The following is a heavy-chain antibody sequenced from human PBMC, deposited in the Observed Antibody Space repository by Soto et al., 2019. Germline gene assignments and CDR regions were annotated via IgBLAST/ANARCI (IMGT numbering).Heavy chain of an antibody. D-gene: IGHD3-3*01. CDR1: GGSISSSSFF. CDR2: IYYSGGT. J-gene: IGHJ4*02. Sequence: QVQLQESGPGLVKSSETLSLTCTVSGGSISSSSFFWGWIRHPPGRGLGWIGSIYYSGGTYYNPSLKSRVTMSADTSKNQFSLQLRSVTAADTAVYYCARLYGGGYYSPDYWGQGTLVAVSS. CDR3: ARLYGGGYYSPDY. V-gene: IGHV4-39*01.